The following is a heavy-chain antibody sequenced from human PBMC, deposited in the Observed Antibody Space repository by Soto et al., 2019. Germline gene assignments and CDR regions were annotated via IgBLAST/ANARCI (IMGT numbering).Heavy chain of an antibody. Sequence: ASVQASCKASGGPFSSYAISWVRQAPGQGLEWMGGIIPIFGTANYAQKFQGRVTITADKSTSTAYMELSSLRSEDTAVYYCARGKDYGSGSHDYFDYWGQGNLVTVSS. D-gene: IGHD3-10*01. V-gene: IGHV1-69*06. CDR3: ARGKDYGSGSHDYFDY. J-gene: IGHJ4*02. CDR1: GGPFSSYA. CDR2: IIPIFGTA.